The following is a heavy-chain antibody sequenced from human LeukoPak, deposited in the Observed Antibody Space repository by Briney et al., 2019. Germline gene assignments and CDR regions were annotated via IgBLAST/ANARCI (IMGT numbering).Heavy chain of an antibody. J-gene: IGHJ4*02. CDR1: GGSISSSSYY. D-gene: IGHD6-19*01. CDR2: IYYSGST. Sequence: PSETLSLTCTVSGGSISSSSYYWGWIRQPPGKGLEWIGSIYYSGSTYYNPSLKSRVTISVDTSKNQFSLKLSSVTAADTAVYYCARIPAVAGTGGLDYWGQGTLVTVSS. CDR3: ARIPAVAGTGGLDY. V-gene: IGHV4-39*07.